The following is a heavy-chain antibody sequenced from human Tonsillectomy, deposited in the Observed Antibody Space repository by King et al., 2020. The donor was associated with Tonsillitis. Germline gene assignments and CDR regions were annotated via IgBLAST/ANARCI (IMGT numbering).Heavy chain of an antibody. J-gene: IGHJ6*02. CDR1: GFTFSSYW. CDR2: IKQDGSEK. Sequence: QLVQSGGGLVQPGGSLRLSCAASGFTFSSYWMSWVRQAPGKGLEWVANIKQDGSEKYYVESVKGRFTISRDNAKNSLYLQMNSLRAEDTAVYYCAREGGSLWFGELLPNYYYYYGMDVWGQGTTVTVSS. V-gene: IGHV3-7*03. D-gene: IGHD3-10*01. CDR3: AREGGSLWFGELLPNYYYYYGMDV.